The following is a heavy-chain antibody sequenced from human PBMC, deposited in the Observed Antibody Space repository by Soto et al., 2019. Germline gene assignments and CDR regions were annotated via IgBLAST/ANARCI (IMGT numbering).Heavy chain of an antibody. J-gene: IGHJ4*02. V-gene: IGHV4-59*08. CDR1: GGSISGYY. CDR3: ARCYCSSTRCASYFDY. D-gene: IGHD2-2*01. CDR2: LYYSGTT. Sequence: QVQLQESGLGLVKPSETLSLTCTVSGGSISGYYWSWIRQPPGKGLEWLGNLYYSGTTNYNPSLKSRVTLSIDTSKSQFSLKLSSVTAADTAIYYCARCYCSSTRCASYFDYWGQGTLVTVSS.